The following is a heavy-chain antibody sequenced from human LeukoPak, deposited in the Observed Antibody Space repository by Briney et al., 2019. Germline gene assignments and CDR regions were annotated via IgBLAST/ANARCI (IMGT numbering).Heavy chain of an antibody. V-gene: IGHV4-61*09. Sequence: SQTLSLTCTVSGGSISSGSYYWSWIRQPAGKGLEWIGHIYTSGSTSYNPSLKSRVTISVDTSKNQFSLKLSSVTAADTAVYYCARDLGYSYPADYYYMDVWGKGTTVTVSS. CDR3: ARDLGYSYPADYYYMDV. D-gene: IGHD5-18*01. CDR1: GGSISSGSYY. CDR2: IYTSGST. J-gene: IGHJ6*03.